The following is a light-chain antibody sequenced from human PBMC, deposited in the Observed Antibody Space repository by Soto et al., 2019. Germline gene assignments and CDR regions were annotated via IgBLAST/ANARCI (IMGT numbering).Light chain of an antibody. V-gene: IGKV1-39*01. J-gene: IGKJ5*01. Sequence: DIQMTQSPSSVSASVGDRVTITCRASQVISYYLAWYQQKPGRGPKLLIYDASTLQSGVPSRFSGSGSGTDFTLTISSLQPEDFATYYCQQSYSTLITFGQGTRLEIK. CDR3: QQSYSTLIT. CDR1: QVISYY. CDR2: DAS.